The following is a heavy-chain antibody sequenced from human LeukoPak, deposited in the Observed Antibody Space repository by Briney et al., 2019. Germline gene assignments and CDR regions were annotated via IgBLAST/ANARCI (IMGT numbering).Heavy chain of an antibody. J-gene: IGHJ6*02. CDR2: ISYDGSNK. CDR1: GFTFSSYA. V-gene: IGHV3-30-3*01. Sequence: GGSLRLSCAASGFTFSSYAMHWVRQAPGKGLEWVAVISYDGSNKYYADSVKGRFTISRDNSKNTLYLPMNSLRAEDTAVYYCARDFSYYGMDVWGQGTTVTVSS. D-gene: IGHD3-3*01. CDR3: ARDFSYYGMDV.